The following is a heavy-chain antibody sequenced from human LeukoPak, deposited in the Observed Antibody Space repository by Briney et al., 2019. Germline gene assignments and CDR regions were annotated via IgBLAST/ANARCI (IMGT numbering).Heavy chain of an antibody. CDR3: AKDVWWSVS. CDR1: GFTFSNHA. Sequence: GGSLRLSCVASGFTFSNHAMTWVRQAPGKGLEWVSAISADAVDTFYAPSVKGRFTISRDNSKNTMYLQINSPRAEDTAIYYCAKDVWWSVSWGQGTLVTVSS. CDR2: ISADAVDT. J-gene: IGHJ5*02. V-gene: IGHV3-23*01. D-gene: IGHD2-8*02.